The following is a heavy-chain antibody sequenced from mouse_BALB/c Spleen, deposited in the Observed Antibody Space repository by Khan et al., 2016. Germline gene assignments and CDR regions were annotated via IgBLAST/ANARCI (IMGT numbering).Heavy chain of an antibody. Sequence: EVKLEESGGGLVQPGGSMKLSCVASGFTFSNYWMSWVRQSPEKGLEWVAEIRLKSENYATHYAESVRGKFTIERADSKSRLYLLMNSLRAEDTGIYYFTVGYNLGAMDYLGQGTSVTVSS. CDR1: GFTFSNYW. CDR2: IRLKSENYAT. J-gene: IGHJ4*01. V-gene: IGHV6-6*02. D-gene: IGHD1-2*01. CDR3: TVGYNLGAMDY.